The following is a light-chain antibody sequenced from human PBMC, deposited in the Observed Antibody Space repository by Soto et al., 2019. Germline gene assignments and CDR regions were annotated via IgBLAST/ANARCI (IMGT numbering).Light chain of an antibody. V-gene: IGKV3-20*01. Sequence: EIVLTQSPGTLSLSPGERATLSCRASQSVSSSYLAWYQQKPGQAPRLLIYGASSRATGIPDRFSGSGSGRDFTLSISRLAPEDFAVYYCQQYRSAPTFGQGTKVEIK. CDR3: QQYRSAPT. CDR1: QSVSSSY. J-gene: IGKJ1*01. CDR2: GAS.